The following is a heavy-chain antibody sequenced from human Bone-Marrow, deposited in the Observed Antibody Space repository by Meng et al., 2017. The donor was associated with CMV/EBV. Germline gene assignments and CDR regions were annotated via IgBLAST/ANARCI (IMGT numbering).Heavy chain of an antibody. J-gene: IGHJ5*02. V-gene: IGHV3-23*01. CDR1: GFTFKSYA. D-gene: IGHD6-13*01. CDR3: AKEGQQLGYNWFDP. CDR2: ISGSEGST. Sequence: SGFTFKSYAMGWVRKAPGKGLGWVSAISGSEGSTYYADSVKDRFTISRDNSKNALYLQMNSLRAEDTAVYYCAKEGQQLGYNWFDPWGQGTLVTVSS.